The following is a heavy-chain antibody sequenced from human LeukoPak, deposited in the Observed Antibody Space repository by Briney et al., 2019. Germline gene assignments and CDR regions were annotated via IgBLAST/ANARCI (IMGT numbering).Heavy chain of an antibody. V-gene: IGHV3-23*01. Sequence: PGGSLRLSCAASGFTFSSYAMSWVRQAPGKGLEWVSAISASGGSTYYADSVKGRFTISRDISKNTLYLQMNSLRAEDTAVYYCAKDHSSGWQDKYFQHWGQGTLVTVSS. J-gene: IGHJ1*01. CDR3: AKDHSSGWQDKYFQH. CDR2: ISASGGST. D-gene: IGHD6-19*01. CDR1: GFTFSSYA.